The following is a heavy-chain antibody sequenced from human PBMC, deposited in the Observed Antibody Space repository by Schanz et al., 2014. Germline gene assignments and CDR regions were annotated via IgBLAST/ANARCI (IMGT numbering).Heavy chain of an antibody. Sequence: QVQLVESGGGVVQPGRSLRLSCAASGFTFSNHGMHWVRQSPGKGLEWVAVIWYNGSNKYYADSVRGRFTISRDNFKNTLFLQMNSLRAEDTAVYYCARLDSSSWYPRYWGQGTLVTVSS. D-gene: IGHD6-13*01. CDR1: GFTFSNHG. CDR2: IWYNGSNK. CDR3: ARLDSSSWYPRY. V-gene: IGHV3-33*01. J-gene: IGHJ4*02.